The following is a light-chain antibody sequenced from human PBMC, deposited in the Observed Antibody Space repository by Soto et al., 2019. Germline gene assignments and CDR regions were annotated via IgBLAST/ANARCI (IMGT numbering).Light chain of an antibody. J-gene: IGKJ1*01. CDR1: QSVTRGY. CDR2: GAS. V-gene: IGKV3-20*01. CDR3: QQYGSSRT. Sequence: EIVLTQSPGTLSLSPGEGATLSCRAGQSVTRGYLAWYQQKPGQAPRLLIYGASIRATGIPDRFSGRGSGTDFTLTISRLEPEEFAVYYCQQYGSSRTFGQGTKVEIK.